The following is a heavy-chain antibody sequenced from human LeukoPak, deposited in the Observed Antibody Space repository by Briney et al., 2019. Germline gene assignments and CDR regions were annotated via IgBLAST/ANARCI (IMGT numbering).Heavy chain of an antibody. D-gene: IGHD2-2*01. CDR1: AASVSNNNYY. V-gene: IGHV4-39*07. CDR2: IDYSGST. J-gene: IGHJ3*02. CDR3: APGGYISNGHAFDI. Sequence: SETLSLTCTVSAASVSNNNYYCCWIRQPPGKRLEWIAIIDYSGSTYYNPSLKSRVTISVDTSKNHLSLILSSVTAADTAVYYCAPGGYISNGHAFDIWGRGTMVTVFS.